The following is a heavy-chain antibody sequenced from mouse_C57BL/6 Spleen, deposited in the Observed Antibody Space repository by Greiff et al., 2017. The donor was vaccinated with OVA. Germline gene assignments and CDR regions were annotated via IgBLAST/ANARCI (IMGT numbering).Heavy chain of an antibody. D-gene: IGHD2-10*02. CDR2: INPNNGGT. CDR3: ARGRYGNLDY. CDR1: GYTFTDYN. J-gene: IGHJ2*01. V-gene: IGHV1-22*01. Sequence: EVQLQQSGPELVKPGASVKMSCKASGYTFTDYNMHWVKQSPGKSLEWIGYINPNNGGTSYNQKFKGKATLTVNKSSSTAYMELRSLTSEDSAVYYCARGRYGNLDYWGQGTTLTVSS.